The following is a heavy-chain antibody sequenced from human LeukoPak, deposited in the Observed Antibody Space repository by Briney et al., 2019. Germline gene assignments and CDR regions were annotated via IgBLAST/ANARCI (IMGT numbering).Heavy chain of an antibody. V-gene: IGHV5-51*01. Sequence: GESLKISCKGSGYSFTSYWIGWVRQMPGKGLEWMGIIYPGDSDTRYSPSFQGQVTISADKSISTAYLQWSSLKALDTAMYYCARHTPVAGAYYYYYMDVWGKGTTVTVSS. D-gene: IGHD6-19*01. CDR1: GYSFTSYW. J-gene: IGHJ6*03. CDR3: ARHTPVAGAYYYYYMDV. CDR2: IYPGDSDT.